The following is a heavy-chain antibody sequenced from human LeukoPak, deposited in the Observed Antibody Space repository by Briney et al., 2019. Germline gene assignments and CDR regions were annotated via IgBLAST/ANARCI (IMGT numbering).Heavy chain of an antibody. CDR2: INPSGGST. Sequence: GASVKVSCKASGYTFTSYYMHWVRQAPGQGLEWMGIINPSGGSTSYAQKFQGRVTMTRDMSTSTVYMELSSLRSEDTAVYYCARVAPVDTAMSSYYYMDVWGKGTTVTVSS. D-gene: IGHD5-18*01. CDR3: ARVAPVDTAMSSYYYMDV. J-gene: IGHJ6*03. CDR1: GYTFTSYY. V-gene: IGHV1-46*01.